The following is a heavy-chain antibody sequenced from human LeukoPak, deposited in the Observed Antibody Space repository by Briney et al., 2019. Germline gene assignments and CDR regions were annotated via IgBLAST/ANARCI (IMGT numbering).Heavy chain of an antibody. CDR3: ARGGGYYYDSSGYYPDY. Sequence: ASVKVSFKASGYTFTSYGISWVRQAPGQGLEWMGWISAYNGNTNYAQKLQGRVTMTTDTSTSTAYMELRSLRSDDTAVYYCARGGGYYYDSSGYYPDYWGQGTLVTVSS. CDR2: ISAYNGNT. CDR1: GYTFTSYG. D-gene: IGHD3-22*01. V-gene: IGHV1-18*01. J-gene: IGHJ4*02.